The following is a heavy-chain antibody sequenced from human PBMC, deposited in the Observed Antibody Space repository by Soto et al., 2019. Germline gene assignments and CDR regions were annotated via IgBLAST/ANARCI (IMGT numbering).Heavy chain of an antibody. Sequence: GXSKRLSYTASGFTFSSYAMSWVRHATGKGLEWVSAISGSGGSTYYADSVKGRFTISRDNSKNTLYLQMNSLRAEDTAVYYCAKANPDLYVWGSYRFFRFDYWGQGTLVTVSS. CDR2: ISGSGGST. CDR3: AKANPDLYVWGSYRFFRFDY. V-gene: IGHV3-23*01. CDR1: GFTFSSYA. D-gene: IGHD3-16*02. J-gene: IGHJ4*02.